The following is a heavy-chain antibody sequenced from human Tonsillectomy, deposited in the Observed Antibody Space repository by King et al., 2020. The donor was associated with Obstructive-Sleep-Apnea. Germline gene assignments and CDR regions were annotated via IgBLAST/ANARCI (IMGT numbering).Heavy chain of an antibody. CDR2: VYWDDVK. Sequence: ITLKESGPTLVKPTQTLTLTCTFSGFSLSTGGVSVGWIRQPPGKALEWLALVYWDDVKRYSPSLQSRLTITKDTSKNQVVLKVTNMDPVDTATYYCAHRATYRYYFDYWGQGTLVTVSS. CDR1: GFSLSTGGVS. D-gene: IGHD2-2*01. V-gene: IGHV2-5*02. J-gene: IGHJ4*02. CDR3: AHRATYRYYFDY.